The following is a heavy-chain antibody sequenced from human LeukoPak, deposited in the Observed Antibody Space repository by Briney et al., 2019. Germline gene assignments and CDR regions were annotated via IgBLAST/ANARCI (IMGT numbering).Heavy chain of an antibody. CDR3: ARSDMYYDFWSGSPDY. V-gene: IGHV3-30-3*01. Sequence: GGSLRLSCAASGFTFSSYAMHWVRQAPGKGLEWVAVISYDGSNKYYAGSVKGRFTISRDNSKNTLYLQMNSLRAEDTAVYYCARSDMYYDFWSGSPDYWGQGTLVTVSS. CDR1: GFTFSSYA. J-gene: IGHJ4*02. CDR2: ISYDGSNK. D-gene: IGHD3-3*01.